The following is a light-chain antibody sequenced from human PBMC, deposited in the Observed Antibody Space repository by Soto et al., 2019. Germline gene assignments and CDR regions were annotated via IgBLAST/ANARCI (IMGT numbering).Light chain of an antibody. J-gene: IGKJ1*01. CDR3: QQRTDRPPWT. Sequence: EIVLTQSPATLSLSPGERATLSCRASQSIGLAIAWYQHKPGQAPRLLIFDASQRVTGIPARFRGSGSGTDFTLSISSLEPEDFAVYYCQQRTDRPPWTFGQGTKVESK. V-gene: IGKV3-11*01. CDR1: QSIGLA. CDR2: DAS.